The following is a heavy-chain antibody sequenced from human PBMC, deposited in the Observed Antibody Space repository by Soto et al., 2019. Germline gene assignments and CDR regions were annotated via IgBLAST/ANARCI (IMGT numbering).Heavy chain of an antibody. D-gene: IGHD5-18*01. CDR2: ISWNSGSI. CDR1: GFTFDDYA. Sequence: EVQLVESGGGLVQPGRSLRLSCAASGFTFDDYAMHWVRQAPGKGLEWVSGISWNSGSIGYADSVKGRFTISRDNAKNSLYLQMNSLRAEDTALYYCARVDTAMGPYFDYWGQGTLVTVSS. J-gene: IGHJ4*02. CDR3: ARVDTAMGPYFDY. V-gene: IGHV3-9*01.